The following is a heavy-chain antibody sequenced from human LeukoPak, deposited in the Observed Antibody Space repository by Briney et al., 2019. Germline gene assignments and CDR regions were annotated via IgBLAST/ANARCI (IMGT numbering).Heavy chain of an antibody. CDR3: ARDNTNWSFDY. J-gene: IGHJ4*02. Sequence: GASVKVSCKASGYSFISYNMHWVRQAAGQGLEWMGIINLRDGIRTYAQKLQGRVTMTGDTPTSTFYMELSSLRFEDTAVYYCARDNTNWSFDYWGQGTLVTVSS. CDR1: GYSFISYN. CDR2: INLRDGIR. D-gene: IGHD1-1*01. V-gene: IGHV1-46*04.